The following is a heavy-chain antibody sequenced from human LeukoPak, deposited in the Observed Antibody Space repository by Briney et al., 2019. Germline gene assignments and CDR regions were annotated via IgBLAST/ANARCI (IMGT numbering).Heavy chain of an antibody. D-gene: IGHD6-19*01. CDR1: GFTFSSYA. CDR3: AKDPNGSGWLIYFDY. V-gene: IGHV3-23*01. CDR2: ISGSGGST. J-gene: IGHJ4*02. Sequence: GGSLRLSCAASGFTFSSYAMSWVRQAPGKGLEWVSAISGSGGSTYYADSVKGRFTIPRDNSKNTLYLQMNSLRAEDTAVYYCAKDPNGSGWLIYFDYWGQGTLVTVSS.